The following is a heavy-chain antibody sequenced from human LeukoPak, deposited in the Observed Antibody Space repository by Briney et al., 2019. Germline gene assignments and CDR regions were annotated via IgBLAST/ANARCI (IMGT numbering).Heavy chain of an antibody. J-gene: IGHJ4*02. CDR3: ARGLMGEGDY. V-gene: IGHV3-21*04. Sequence: GSLRLSCAASGFTFSSYGMSWVRQAPGKGLEWVSSISSSRNYIYYAYSVKGRFTISRDNSKNTLYLQMNSLRAEDTAVYYCARGLMGEGDYWGQGTLVTVSS. CDR2: ISSSRNYI. D-gene: IGHD3-16*01. CDR1: GFTFSSYG.